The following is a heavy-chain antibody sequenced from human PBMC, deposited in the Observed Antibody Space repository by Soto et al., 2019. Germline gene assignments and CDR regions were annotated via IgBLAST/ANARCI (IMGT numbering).Heavy chain of an antibody. CDR2: ILPSWSS. J-gene: IGHJ4*02. CDR1: VGSVSSATYF. D-gene: IGHD6-19*01. CDR3: ARGMYKSGWNLEL. Sequence: PSATLSLTCPVSVGSVSSATYFWSWVRRPPGGGLEWIAYILPSWSSMYNPSLKSRVTISLSTSKTQFSLRLTSVTAADTAVYYCARGMYKSGWNLELWGQGIVVTVSS. V-gene: IGHV4-61*01.